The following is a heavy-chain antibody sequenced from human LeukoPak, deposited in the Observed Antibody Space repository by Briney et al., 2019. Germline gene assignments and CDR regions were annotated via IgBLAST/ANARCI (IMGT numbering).Heavy chain of an antibody. D-gene: IGHD4-17*01. CDR3: ASDTGEPYYFDY. Sequence: ASVKVSCRASGYTFTVYYMHWLRQAPGQGLEWMGWIYPSSGATHYAHKFQGRVTMTRDTSITTAYMELSRLTSDDTAVYFCASDTGEPYYFDYWGQGTLVTVSS. V-gene: IGHV1-2*02. CDR1: GYTFTVYY. J-gene: IGHJ4*02. CDR2: IYPSSGAT.